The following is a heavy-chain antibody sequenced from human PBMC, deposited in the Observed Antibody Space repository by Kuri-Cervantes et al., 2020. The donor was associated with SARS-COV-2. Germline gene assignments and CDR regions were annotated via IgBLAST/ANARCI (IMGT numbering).Heavy chain of an antibody. CDR2: ISGSGGST. Sequence: GGSLRLSCAASGLTFSSYAMSWVRQAPGKGLDWVSAISGSGGSTYYADSVKGRFTISRDNSKNTLYLQMNSLRAEDTAVYYCAKDSRLKWELEEYYFDYWGQGTMVTVSS. J-gene: IGHJ4*02. D-gene: IGHD1-26*01. V-gene: IGHV3-23*01. CDR3: AKDSRLKWELEEYYFDY. CDR1: GLTFSSYA.